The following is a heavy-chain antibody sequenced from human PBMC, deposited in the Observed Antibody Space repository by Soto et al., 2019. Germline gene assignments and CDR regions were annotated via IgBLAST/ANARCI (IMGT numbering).Heavy chain of an antibody. V-gene: IGHV5-51*01. CDR3: ARQGYCSNTACYTVDY. Sequence: PGESLKISCTGSGYSFTNYWIGWVRQMPGKGLERMGIIYPGDSNTRYSPSFQGQVTISADKSISTAYLQWSSLKASDTAMYFCARQGYCSNTACYTVDYWGQGTLVTVSS. CDR1: GYSFTNYW. CDR2: IYPGDSNT. D-gene: IGHD2-2*02. J-gene: IGHJ4*02.